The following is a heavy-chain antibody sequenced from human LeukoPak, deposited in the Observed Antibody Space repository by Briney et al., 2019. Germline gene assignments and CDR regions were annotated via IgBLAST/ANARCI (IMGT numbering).Heavy chain of an antibody. CDR3: ARDILTGYSNWFDP. Sequence: GGTLRLSCAASRFTFSSYWMHWVRKAPRKGLELVSSISSSGSYIYYADSVKGRFTISTANAKHSLYLQMNSPGAEDTAMYYCARDILTGYSNWFDPWGQGALVTVSS. J-gene: IGHJ5*02. CDR1: RFTFSSYW. D-gene: IGHD3-9*01. CDR2: ISSSGSYI. V-gene: IGHV3-21*01.